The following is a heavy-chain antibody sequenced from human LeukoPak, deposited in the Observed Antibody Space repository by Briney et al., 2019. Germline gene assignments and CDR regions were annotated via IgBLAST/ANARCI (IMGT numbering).Heavy chain of an antibody. Sequence: SETLSLTCTVSGGSISSYYWSWIRQPPGKGLEWIGYIYYSGSTNYNPSLKSRVTISVDTSKNQFSLKLSSVTAADTAVYYCARDGSGKIRYMDVWGKGTTVTVSS. CDR1: GGSISSYY. J-gene: IGHJ6*03. CDR2: IYYSGST. V-gene: IGHV4-59*12. CDR3: ARDGSGKIRYMDV. D-gene: IGHD3-3*01.